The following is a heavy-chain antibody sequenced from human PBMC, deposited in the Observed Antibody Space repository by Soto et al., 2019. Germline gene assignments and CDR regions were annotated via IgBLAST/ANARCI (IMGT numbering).Heavy chain of an antibody. V-gene: IGHV3-48*03. D-gene: IGHD3-9*01. Sequence: LRLSCAAYWVTFSSYEMTWIRQAPGKGLEWVSYISSSGSTIYYADSVKGRFTISRDNAKNSLYLQMNSLRAEDTAVYYCASGNVLRYFDWLLYRGMDVWGQGSTVIVS. CDR1: WVTFSSYE. CDR2: ISSSGSTI. J-gene: IGHJ6*02. CDR3: ASGNVLRYFDWLLYRGMDV.